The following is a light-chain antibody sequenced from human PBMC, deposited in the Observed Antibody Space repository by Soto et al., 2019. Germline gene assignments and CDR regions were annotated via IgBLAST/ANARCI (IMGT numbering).Light chain of an antibody. V-gene: IGKV3-20*01. CDR2: GAS. Sequence: EFVLTQSPGTLSLSPGERATLSCRASQSIGSSYLAWYQQKPGQAPRLLIYGASSRATGIPDRFSGGGSGTDFSLTISRLDPEDFAVYYCQQYSISPIPFGQGTRLE. CDR3: QQYSISPIP. J-gene: IGKJ5*01. CDR1: QSIGSSY.